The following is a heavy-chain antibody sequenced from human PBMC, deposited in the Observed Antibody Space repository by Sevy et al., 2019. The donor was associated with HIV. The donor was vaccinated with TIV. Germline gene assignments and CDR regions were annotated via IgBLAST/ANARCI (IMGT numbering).Heavy chain of an antibody. D-gene: IGHD6-19*01. CDR1: GYTFTGYY. J-gene: IGHJ6*02. Sequence: ASVKVSCKASGYTFTGYYMHWVRQAPGQGLEWMGWINPNSGGTNYAQKFQGRVTMTRDTSISTAYMELSRLRSDDTAVYYGARDGRNAGIEVAGGDVWGQGTTVTVSS. CDR3: ARDGRNAGIEVAGGDV. CDR2: INPNSGGT. V-gene: IGHV1-2*02.